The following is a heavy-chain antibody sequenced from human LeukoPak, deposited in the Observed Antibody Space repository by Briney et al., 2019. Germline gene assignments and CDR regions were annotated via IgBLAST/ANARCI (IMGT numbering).Heavy chain of an antibody. CDR2: IYYSGST. D-gene: IGHD4-17*01. V-gene: IGHV4-59*08. J-gene: IGHJ4*02. CDR1: GGSMRSYY. CDR3: AKMGNPATVTADY. Sequence: SETLSLTCTVSGGSMRSYYWSWIRQPPGKGLEWIGYIYYSGSTIYNPSLKSRVTISLDTSKDQFSLKMNSVTAADTAVYYCAKMGNPATVTADYWGQGTLVTVSS.